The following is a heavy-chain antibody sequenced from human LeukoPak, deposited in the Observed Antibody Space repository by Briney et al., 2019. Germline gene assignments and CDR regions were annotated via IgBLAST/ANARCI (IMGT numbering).Heavy chain of an antibody. J-gene: IGHJ6*03. CDR1: GGSITSASYY. V-gene: IGHV4-61*02. CDR2: LYTNENT. D-gene: IGHD2-21*01. CDR3: ARGVVTDDYYMDV. Sequence: PSETLSLTCTVSGGSITSASYYWTWIRQPAGKGLEWIGRLYTNENTNYNPSLESRVSISVDTSKSQFYLKLNSVTAVDTALYFCARGVVTDDYYMDVWGTGTTVTVSS.